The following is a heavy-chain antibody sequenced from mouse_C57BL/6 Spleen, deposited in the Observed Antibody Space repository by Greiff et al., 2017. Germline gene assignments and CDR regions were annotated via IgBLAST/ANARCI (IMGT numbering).Heavy chain of an antibody. D-gene: IGHD1-1*01. Sequence: QVQLQQPGAELVRPGSSVKLSCKASGYTFTSYWMHWVKQRPIQGLEWIGNIDPSDSETHYNQKFKDKATLTVDKSSSTAYMQLSSLTSEDSAVYYCARSGYYGSRRYYAMDDWGQGTSVTVSS. CDR1: GYTFTSYW. CDR3: ARSGYYGSRRYYAMDD. V-gene: IGHV1-52*01. CDR2: IDPSDSET. J-gene: IGHJ4*01.